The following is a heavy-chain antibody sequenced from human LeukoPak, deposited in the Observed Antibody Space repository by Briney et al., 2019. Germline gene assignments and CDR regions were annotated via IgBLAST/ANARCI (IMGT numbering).Heavy chain of an antibody. J-gene: IGHJ4*02. D-gene: IGHD5-12*01. CDR2: DSYTGST. V-gene: IGHV4-59*01. CDR1: GGSISSYY. CDR3: ARALASGRLPYFDY. Sequence: PSETLSLTCTVSGGSISSYYWSWIRQPPGKGLEWIGYDSYTGSTNYNPSLESRVTISVDTSKNQFSLKLNSVTAADTAVYYCARALASGRLPYFDYWGQGTLVTVSS.